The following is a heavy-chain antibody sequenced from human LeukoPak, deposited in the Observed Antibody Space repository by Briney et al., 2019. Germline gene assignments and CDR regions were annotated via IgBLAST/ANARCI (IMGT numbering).Heavy chain of an antibody. CDR1: GFTFSSYR. CDR3: ARDEYSSSFNWFDP. V-gene: IGHV3-21*01. D-gene: IGHD6-6*01. J-gene: IGHJ5*02. Sequence: GGSLRLSCAASGFTFSSYRMNWVRQAPGKGVEGVSSISSSSSYIYYADSVKGRFTISRDNAKNSLYLQMNSLRAEDTAVYYCARDEYSSSFNWFDPWGQGTLVTVSS. CDR2: ISSSSSYI.